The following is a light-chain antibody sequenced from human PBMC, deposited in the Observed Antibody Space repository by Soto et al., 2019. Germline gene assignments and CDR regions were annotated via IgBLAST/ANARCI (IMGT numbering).Light chain of an antibody. V-gene: IGKV3-20*01. CDR1: QSVSTTY. Sequence: EIVLTQSPGTLSLSPGERATLSCRASQSVSTTYLAWYQQKPGQAPTLLIYGASSRATGIPDRFSGSGSGTDFTLTISRLEPEDSAVYYWQQYGSSPYSFGQGTKLEIK. J-gene: IGKJ2*01. CDR3: QQYGSSPYS. CDR2: GAS.